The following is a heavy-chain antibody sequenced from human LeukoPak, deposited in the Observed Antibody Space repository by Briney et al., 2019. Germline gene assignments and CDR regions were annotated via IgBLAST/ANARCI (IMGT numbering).Heavy chain of an antibody. D-gene: IGHD5-12*01. Sequence: GGSLRLSCAASGFTFSSYGMHWVRQAPGKGLEWVAFIRYDGSNKYYADSVKGRFTISRDNSKNTLYLQMNSLRAEDTAVYYYAKDLGVATIGVGYWGQGTLVTVSS. CDR1: GFTFSSYG. J-gene: IGHJ4*02. V-gene: IGHV3-30*02. CDR3: AKDLGVATIGVGY. CDR2: IRYDGSNK.